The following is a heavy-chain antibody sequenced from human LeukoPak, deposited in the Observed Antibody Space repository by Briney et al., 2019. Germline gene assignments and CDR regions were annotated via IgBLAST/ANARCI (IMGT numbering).Heavy chain of an antibody. Sequence: TGGSLRLSCAASGFTFSSYAMHWVRQAPGKGLEWVAVISYDGSNKYYADSVKGRFTISRDNSKNTLYLQMNSLRAEDTAVYYCARDRLTGIATEYYFDYWGQGTLVTVSS. V-gene: IGHV3-30-3*01. CDR2: ISYDGSNK. D-gene: IGHD6-13*01. CDR1: GFTFSSYA. CDR3: ARDRLTGIATEYYFDY. J-gene: IGHJ4*02.